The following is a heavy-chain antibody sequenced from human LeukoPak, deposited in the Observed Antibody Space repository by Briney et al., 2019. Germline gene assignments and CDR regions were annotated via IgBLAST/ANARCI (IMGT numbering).Heavy chain of an antibody. V-gene: IGHV4-61*02. CDR3: ARSQYSSSDDAFDF. D-gene: IGHD6-6*01. CDR1: GGSISSGSYY. J-gene: IGHJ3*01. CDR2: IYTSGST. Sequence: SETLSLTCTVSGGSISSGSYYWSWIRQPAGKGLEWIGRIYTSGSTNYNPSLKSRVTISVDTSKNQFSLKLSSVTAADTAVYYCARSQYSSSDDAFDFWGQGTMVTVSS.